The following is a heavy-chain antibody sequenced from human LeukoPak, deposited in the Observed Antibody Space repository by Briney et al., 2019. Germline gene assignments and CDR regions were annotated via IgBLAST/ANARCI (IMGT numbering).Heavy chain of an antibody. D-gene: IGHD3-10*02. CDR3: ARGTMFPYYFDY. CDR2: ISSSSSYI. Sequence: ISSSSSYIYYADSLKGRFTISRDNAKNSLYLQMNSLRAEDTAVYYCARGTMFPYYFDYWGQGTLVTVSS. V-gene: IGHV3-21*01. J-gene: IGHJ4*02.